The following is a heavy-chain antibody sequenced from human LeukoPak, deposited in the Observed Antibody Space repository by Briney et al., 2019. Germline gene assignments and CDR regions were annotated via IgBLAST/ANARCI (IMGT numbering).Heavy chain of an antibody. J-gene: IGHJ4*02. D-gene: IGHD2-15*01. CDR1: GSTFSSYA. CDR2: ISYDGSNK. CDR3: ARPLGYCSGGSCYSSYFDY. V-gene: IGHV3-30-3*01. Sequence: PGRSLRLSCAASGSTFSSYAMHWVRQAPGKGLEWVAVISYDGSNKYYADSVKGRFTISRDNSKNTLCLQMNSLRAEDTAVYYCARPLGYCSGGSCYSSYFDYWGQGTLVTVSS.